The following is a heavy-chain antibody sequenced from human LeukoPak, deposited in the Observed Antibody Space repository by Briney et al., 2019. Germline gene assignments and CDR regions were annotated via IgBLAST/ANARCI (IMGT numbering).Heavy chain of an antibody. V-gene: IGHV3-9*01. Sequence: GGSLRLSCAAFGFTFDDYAMHWVRQAPGKGLEWVSGISWNSGSIGYADSVKGRFTISRDNAKNSLYLQMNGLRAEDTALYFCARGGGLDVWGQGATVTVSS. CDR2: ISWNSGSI. D-gene: IGHD3-16*01. CDR3: ARGGGLDV. CDR1: GFTFDDYA. J-gene: IGHJ6*02.